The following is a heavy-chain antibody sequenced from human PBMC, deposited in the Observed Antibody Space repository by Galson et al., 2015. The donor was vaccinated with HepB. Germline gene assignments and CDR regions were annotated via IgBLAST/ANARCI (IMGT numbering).Heavy chain of an antibody. Sequence: SVKVSCKASGYTFTSYDINWVRQATGQGLEWMGWMNPNSGNTGYAQKFQGRVTMTRNTSISTAHMELSSLRSEDTAVYYCARGPGYYGSSWYFPEIWGQGTMVTVSS. CDR1: GYTFTSYD. CDR3: ARGPGYYGSSWYFPEI. CDR2: MNPNSGNT. D-gene: IGHD6-13*01. V-gene: IGHV1-8*01. J-gene: IGHJ3*02.